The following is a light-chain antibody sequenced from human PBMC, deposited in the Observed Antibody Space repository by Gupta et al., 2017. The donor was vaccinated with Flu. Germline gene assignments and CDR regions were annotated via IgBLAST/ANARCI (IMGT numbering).Light chain of an antibody. CDR2: ENN. Sequence: QSVLTQPPSASGTPGQRVTISCSGSTSNIGSNDVFWYLQLPGAAPKVLINENNQRPSGVPERFSGSKSGTSASLAVSGLRSEDEGDYYCAAWDDSLSGRVFGGGTKLTVL. J-gene: IGLJ3*02. CDR3: AAWDDSLSGRV. CDR1: TSNIGSND. V-gene: IGLV1-47*01.